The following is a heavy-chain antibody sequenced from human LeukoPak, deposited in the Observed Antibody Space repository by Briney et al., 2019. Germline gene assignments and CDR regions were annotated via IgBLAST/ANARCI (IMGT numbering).Heavy chain of an antibody. D-gene: IGHD2-2*02. Sequence: GGSLRLSCSASGFAFSGYAMHWVRQAPGKGLQYVSAISPTGGSTYYADSVKGRVSISRDNSKNTLYLQMNSLRAEDTAVYYCARDCSSTSCYTDDYWGQGTLVTVSS. CDR2: ISPTGGST. CDR3: ARDCSSTSCYTDDY. V-gene: IGHV3-64*04. J-gene: IGHJ4*02. CDR1: GFAFSGYA.